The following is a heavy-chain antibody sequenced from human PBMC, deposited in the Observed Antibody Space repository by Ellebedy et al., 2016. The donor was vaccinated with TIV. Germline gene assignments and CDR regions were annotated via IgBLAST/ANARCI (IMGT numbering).Heavy chain of an antibody. CDR2: IYPYSGGT. CDR1: GYTFTAYH. CDR3: ARDPPGTGDSYFDL. Sequence: ASVKVSCKASGYTFTAYHIHWVRQAPGQGLEWMGWIYPYSGGTNYAPKFQGRVTMTRDTSISTAYMELSRLRSDDTAVYYCARDPPGTGDSYFDLWGRGTLVTVSS. D-gene: IGHD1-1*01. V-gene: IGHV1-2*02. J-gene: IGHJ2*01.